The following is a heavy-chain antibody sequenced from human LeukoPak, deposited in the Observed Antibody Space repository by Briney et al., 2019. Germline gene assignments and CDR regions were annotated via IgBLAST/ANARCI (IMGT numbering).Heavy chain of an antibody. CDR1: GFTFSSYG. Sequence: GGSLRLSCAASGFTFSSYGMSWVRQAPGKGLEWVSAISGSGGSTYYADSVKGRFTISRDNSKNKLYLQMNSLRAEDTAVYYCAKEESMDYYDSSGYSPALTDYWGQGTLVTVSS. D-gene: IGHD3-22*01. J-gene: IGHJ4*02. CDR2: ISGSGGST. CDR3: AKEESMDYYDSSGYSPALTDY. V-gene: IGHV3-23*01.